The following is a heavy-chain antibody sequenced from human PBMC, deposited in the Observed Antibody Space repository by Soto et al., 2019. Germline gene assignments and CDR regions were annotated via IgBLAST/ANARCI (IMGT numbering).Heavy chain of an antibody. CDR3: ARDVGGVQFYYYGMDV. CDR1: GYAFSSYY. CDR2: IDPRGGTT. Sequence: QVQLVQSGAEVKKPGASVKVSCKASGYAFSSYYMHWVRQAPGQGLEWMGIIDPRGGTTTYAQKFQSRVTMTWDMSTTTAHMELSSLRSEDTAVYYCARDVGGVQFYYYGMDVWGQGTTVTVSS. D-gene: IGHD3-3*01. J-gene: IGHJ6*02. V-gene: IGHV1-46*01.